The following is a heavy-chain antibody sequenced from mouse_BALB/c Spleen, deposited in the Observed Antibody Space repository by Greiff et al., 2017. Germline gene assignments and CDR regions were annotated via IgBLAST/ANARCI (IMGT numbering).Heavy chain of an antibody. CDR1: GFSLTSYG. D-gene: IGHD2-2*01. CDR2: IWAGGST. V-gene: IGHV2-9*02. Sequence: VQVVESGPGLVAPSQSLSITCTVSGFSLTSYGVHWVRQPPGKGLEWLGVIWAGGSTNYNSALMSRLSISKDNSKSQVFLKMNSLQTDDTAMYYCARDGYPYAMDYWGQGTSVTVSS. CDR3: ARDGYPYAMDY. J-gene: IGHJ4*01.